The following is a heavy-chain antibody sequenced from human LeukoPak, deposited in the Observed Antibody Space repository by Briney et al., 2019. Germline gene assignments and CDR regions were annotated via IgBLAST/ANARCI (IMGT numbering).Heavy chain of an antibody. CDR1: GDSISNGGFY. CDR3: ARLLRDGYNQGNYFDY. Sequence: SQTLSLTCTVSGDSISNGGFYWSWIRQHPGKGLEWIGYIFYSGSTYNNPSLKSRVTISVDTSKNEFSLKLSSVTAADAAVYYCARLLRDGYNQGNYFDYWGQGTLVTVSS. J-gene: IGHJ4*02. D-gene: IGHD5-24*01. V-gene: IGHV4-31*03. CDR2: IFYSGST.